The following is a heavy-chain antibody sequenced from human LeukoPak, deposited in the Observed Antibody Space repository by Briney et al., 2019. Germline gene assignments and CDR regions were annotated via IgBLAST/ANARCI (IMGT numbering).Heavy chain of an antibody. D-gene: IGHD2-8*01. CDR3: ARDGLVPTGVNGAFDI. Sequence: GGSLRLSCAASGFTFSSYAMSWVRQAPGKGLEWVSAISGSGGSTYYADSVKGRFTISRDNSKNTLYLQMNSLRAEDTAVYYCARDGLVPTGVNGAFDIWGQGTLVTVSS. CDR1: GFTFSSYA. CDR2: ISGSGGST. V-gene: IGHV3-23*01. J-gene: IGHJ3*02.